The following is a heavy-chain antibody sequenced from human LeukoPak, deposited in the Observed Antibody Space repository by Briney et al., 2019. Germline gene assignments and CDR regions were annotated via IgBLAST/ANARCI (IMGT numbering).Heavy chain of an antibody. J-gene: IGHJ4*02. D-gene: IGHD6-19*01. Sequence: GRSLRLSCAASGFTFDDYAMHWVRQAPGKGLEWVSGISWNSGSIGYADSVKGRITISRDNAKNSLYLQMNSLRAEDMALYYCAKDIRGYSSGCIDYWGQGTLVTVSS. CDR3: AKDIRGYSSGCIDY. CDR2: ISWNSGSI. CDR1: GFTFDDYA. V-gene: IGHV3-9*03.